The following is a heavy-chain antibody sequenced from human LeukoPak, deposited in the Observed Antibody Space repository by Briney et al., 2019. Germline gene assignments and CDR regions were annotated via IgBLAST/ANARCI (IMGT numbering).Heavy chain of an antibody. J-gene: IGHJ4*02. V-gene: IGHV3-48*02. CDR2: ISSSSTTK. Sequence: PGGSLRLSCAASGFTFNTYSMTWVRQAPGKGLEWVSYISSSSTTKKYADSVKGRFTISRDNAKNSLYLQMNSLRDEDTAVYYCAIGPYCSSSSCLPFGYWGQGTLVTVSS. CDR3: AIGPYCSSSSCLPFGY. D-gene: IGHD2-2*01. CDR1: GFTFNTYS.